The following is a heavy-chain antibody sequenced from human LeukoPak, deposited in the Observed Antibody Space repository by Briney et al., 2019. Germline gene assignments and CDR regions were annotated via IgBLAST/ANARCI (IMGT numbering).Heavy chain of an antibody. D-gene: IGHD3-10*01. J-gene: IGHJ4*02. CDR3: ARAPMDGSGSYLHY. V-gene: IGHV4-39*07. CDR1: GGSISSSSYY. CDR2: IYYSGST. Sequence: SETLSLTCTVSGGSISSSSYYWGWIRQPPGKGLEWIGSIYYSGSTYYNPSLKSRVTISVDRSKNQFSLKLSSVTAADTAVYYCARAPMDGSGSYLHYWGQGTLVTVSS.